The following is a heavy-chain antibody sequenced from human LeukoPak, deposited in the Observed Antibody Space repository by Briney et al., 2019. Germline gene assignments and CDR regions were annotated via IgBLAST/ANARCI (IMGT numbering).Heavy chain of an antibody. V-gene: IGHV3-74*01. CDR1: GFTFSSYW. Sequence: GGSLRLSCAASGFTFSSYWMHWVRQAPGKGLVWVSRINSDGSTTNYADYVKGRFTISRDNAKNTLYLQMNSLRAEDTAVYYCARRSSGSPPYYFDYWGQGTLVTVST. D-gene: IGHD1-26*01. J-gene: IGHJ4*02. CDR2: INSDGSTT. CDR3: ARRSSGSPPYYFDY.